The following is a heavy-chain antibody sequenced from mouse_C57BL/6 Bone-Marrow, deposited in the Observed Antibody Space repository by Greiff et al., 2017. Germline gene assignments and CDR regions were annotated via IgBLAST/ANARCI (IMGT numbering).Heavy chain of an antibody. J-gene: IGHJ2*01. V-gene: IGHV5-4*01. D-gene: IGHD2-14*01. Sequence: EVHLVESGGGLVKPGGSLKLSCAASGFTFTSYAMSWVRQTPETRLEWVATISDGGSYTYYPDNVKGRFTLSRDNANSNLYLQLSHLTSEDYAIYYGARDVRSTIGEEWYDFDYWGQGTTLTVSS. CDR1: GFTFTSYA. CDR3: ARDVRSTIGEEWYDFDY. CDR2: ISDGGSYT.